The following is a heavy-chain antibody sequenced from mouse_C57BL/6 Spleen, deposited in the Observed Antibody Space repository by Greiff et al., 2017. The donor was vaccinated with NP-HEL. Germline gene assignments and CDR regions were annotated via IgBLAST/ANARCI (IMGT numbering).Heavy chain of an antibody. CDR1: GYTFTDYY. D-gene: IGHD2-1*01. CDR3: ARVLLWYFDV. Sequence: VQLQQSGAELVRPGASVKLSCKASGYTFTDYYINWVKQRPGQGLEWIARIYPGSGNTYYNEKFKGKATLTAEKSSSTAYMQLSSLTSEDSAVYFCARVLLWYFDVWGTGTTVTVSS. J-gene: IGHJ1*03. CDR2: IYPGSGNT. V-gene: IGHV1-76*01.